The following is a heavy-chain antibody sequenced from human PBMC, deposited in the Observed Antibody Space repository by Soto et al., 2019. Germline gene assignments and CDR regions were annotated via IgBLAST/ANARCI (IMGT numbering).Heavy chain of an antibody. CDR2: ISGSGGST. Sequence: GGSLRLSCAASGFTFSSYAMSWVRQAPGKGLEWVSVISGSGGSTYYADSVKGRFTISRDNSKNTLYLQMNSLRAEDTAVYYCSRSTSGWYFDYWGQGTLVTVSS. J-gene: IGHJ4*02. CDR1: GFTFSSYA. D-gene: IGHD6-19*01. V-gene: IGHV3-23*01. CDR3: SRSTSGWYFDY.